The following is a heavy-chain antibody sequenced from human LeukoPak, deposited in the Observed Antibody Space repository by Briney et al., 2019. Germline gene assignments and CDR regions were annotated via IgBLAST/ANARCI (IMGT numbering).Heavy chain of an antibody. Sequence: ASVKVSCKASGYTFTDYFMNWVRQAPGQGLEWMGWINPNSGGTNYAQKFQGRVTMARDTSISTAYMELSRLRSDDTAVYYCARTSTHHAFDIWGQGTMVTVSS. CDR1: GYTFTDYF. V-gene: IGHV1-2*02. D-gene: IGHD1-1*01. CDR3: ARTSTHHAFDI. CDR2: INPNSGGT. J-gene: IGHJ3*02.